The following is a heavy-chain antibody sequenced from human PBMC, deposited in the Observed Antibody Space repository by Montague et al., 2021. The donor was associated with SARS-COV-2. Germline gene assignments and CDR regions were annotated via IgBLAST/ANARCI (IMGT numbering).Heavy chain of an antibody. Sequence: TLSLTCTVSGGSISYGVYFWNWSCQHQGKGLGRIGNIDKSGTTHNNPSPKSRVSLSVDTSKNQFSLDLRIETVAATALYYCSRDLGGIDVWGQGTTVIASS. V-gene: IGHV4-31*03. D-gene: IGHD3-10*01. CDR2: IDKSGTT. J-gene: IGHJ6*02. CDR3: SRDLGGIDV. CDR1: GGSISYGVYF.